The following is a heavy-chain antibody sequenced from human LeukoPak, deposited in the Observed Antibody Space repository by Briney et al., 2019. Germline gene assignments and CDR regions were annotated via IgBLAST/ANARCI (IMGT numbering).Heavy chain of an antibody. Sequence: NPGGSLRLSCAASGFTFSSYAMSWVRQAPGKGLEWVSAISGSGGSTYYADSVKGRFTISRDNSKNTLYLQMNSLRAEDTAVYYCAKDHRYDFWSGYFDYWGQGTLVTVSS. CDR3: AKDHRYDFWSGYFDY. CDR1: GFTFSSYA. D-gene: IGHD3-3*01. J-gene: IGHJ4*02. V-gene: IGHV3-23*01. CDR2: ISGSGGST.